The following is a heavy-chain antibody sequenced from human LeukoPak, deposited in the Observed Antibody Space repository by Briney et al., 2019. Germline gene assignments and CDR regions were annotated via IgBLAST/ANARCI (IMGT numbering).Heavy chain of an antibody. D-gene: IGHD2-2*01. V-gene: IGHV1-18*01. CDR2: ISAYNGNT. Sequence: VASVKVSCKASGYTFTSYGISWVRPAPGQGLEWMGWISAYNGNTNYAQKLQGRVTMTTDTSTSTAYMELRSLRSDDTAVYYCARYSPIDCSSSPPCPYNWFDPWGQGTLVTVSS. J-gene: IGHJ5*02. CDR1: GYTFTSYG. CDR3: ARYSPIDCSSSPPCPYNWFDP.